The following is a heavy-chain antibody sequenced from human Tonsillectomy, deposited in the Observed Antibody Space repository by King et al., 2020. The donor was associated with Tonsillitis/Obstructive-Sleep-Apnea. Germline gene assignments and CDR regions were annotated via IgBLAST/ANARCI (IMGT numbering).Heavy chain of an antibody. CDR3: VGEGTGRGSWGHNWFDP. Sequence: QLVQSGAEVKKPGSSVKVSCKASGDTFSSYEISWVRQAPGQGLEWMGRIRPIRGILSYAQKFQGRVTITADKSTSTAYMELSSLRSEDTAVYYCVGEGTGRGSWGHNWFDPWGQGTLVTVSS. D-gene: IGHD3-10*01. V-gene: IGHV1-69*09. CDR1: GDTFSSYE. J-gene: IGHJ5*02. CDR2: IRPIRGIL.